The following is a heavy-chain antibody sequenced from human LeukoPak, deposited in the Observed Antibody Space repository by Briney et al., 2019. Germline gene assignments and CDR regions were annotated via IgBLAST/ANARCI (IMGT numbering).Heavy chain of an antibody. V-gene: IGHV4-31*03. Sequence: PSQTLSLTCTVSGGSISSGGYYWSWIRQHPGKGLEWIGYIYYSGSTYYNPSLKSRVTISVDTSKNQFSLKLSSVTAAGTAVYYCARDIRVGYYYDSSGYSEGLHDAFDIWGQGTMVTVSS. CDR2: IYYSGST. D-gene: IGHD3-22*01. J-gene: IGHJ3*02. CDR1: GGSISSGGYY. CDR3: ARDIRVGYYYDSSGYSEGLHDAFDI.